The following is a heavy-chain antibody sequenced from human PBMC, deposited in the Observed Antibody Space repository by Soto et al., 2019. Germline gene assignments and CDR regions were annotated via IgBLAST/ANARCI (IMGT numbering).Heavy chain of an antibody. CDR2: IYYSGST. D-gene: IGHD3-3*01. CDR1: GGSISSSSYY. J-gene: IGHJ5*02. CDR3: ARTYYDFWSGYLNWFDP. Sequence: SETLSLTCTVSGGSISSSSYYWGWIRQPPGKGLEWIGSIYYSGSTYYNPSLKSRVTISVDTSKNQFSLKLSSVAAADTALYYCARTYYDFWSGYLNWFDPSGQGTLVTVSS. V-gene: IGHV4-39*01.